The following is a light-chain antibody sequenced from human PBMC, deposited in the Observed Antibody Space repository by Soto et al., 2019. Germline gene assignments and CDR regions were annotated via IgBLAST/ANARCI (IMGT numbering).Light chain of an antibody. CDR1: QDISNY. V-gene: IGKV1-33*01. CDR3: QQYDNLPS. J-gene: IGKJ2*01. CDR2: DAS. Sequence: DIQMTQSPSSLSASVGDRDTITCQASQDISNYLNWYQQKPGKAPKLLIYDASNLETGVPSRFSGSGSGTDFTFTISSLQPEDIATYYCQQYDNLPSFGQGTKVDIK.